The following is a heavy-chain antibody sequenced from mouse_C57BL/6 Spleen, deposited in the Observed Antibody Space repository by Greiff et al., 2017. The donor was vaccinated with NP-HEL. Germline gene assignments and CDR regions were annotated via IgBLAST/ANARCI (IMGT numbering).Heavy chain of an antibody. J-gene: IGHJ2*01. CDR2: INYDGSST. V-gene: IGHV5-16*01. Sequence: EVKVVESEGGLVQPGSSMKLSCTASGFTFSDYYMAWVRQVPEKGLEWVANINYDGSSTYYLDSLKSRFIISRDNAKNILYLQMSSLKSEDTATYYCARNWVGLFDYWGQGTTLTVSS. D-gene: IGHD4-1*01. CDR3: ARNWVGLFDY. CDR1: GFTFSDYY.